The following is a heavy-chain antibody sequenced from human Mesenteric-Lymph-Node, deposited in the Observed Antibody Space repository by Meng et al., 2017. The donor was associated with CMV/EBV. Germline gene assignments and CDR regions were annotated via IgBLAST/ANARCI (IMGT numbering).Heavy chain of an antibody. V-gene: IGHV3-9*01. CDR1: GFTFYDYA. Sequence: GGSLRLSCAASGFTFYDYAMHWVRQGPGKGLEWVSGISWNSGRISYADSVKGRFTISRDNAKNSLYLQMNSLRAEDTALYYCAKVLKHYTDYYQYGMDVWGQGTTVTVSS. D-gene: IGHD2-15*01. CDR3: AKVLKHYTDYYQYGMDV. CDR2: ISWNSGRI. J-gene: IGHJ6*02.